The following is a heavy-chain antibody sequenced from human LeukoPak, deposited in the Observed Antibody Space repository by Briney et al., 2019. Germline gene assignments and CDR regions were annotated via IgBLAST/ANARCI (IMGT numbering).Heavy chain of an antibody. V-gene: IGHV4-59*08. CDR2: IYYSGST. J-gene: IGHJ4*02. CDR3: ARHLRNSFFDY. CDR1: GGSLSNYY. D-gene: IGHD2/OR15-2a*01. Sequence: PSETLSLTCTVSGGSLSNYYWSWIRQPPGKGLEWIGYIYYSGSTSYYPSLESRVTISVGTSKTQFSLKLSSVTAADTAVYYCARHLRNSFFDYWGQGTLVTVSS.